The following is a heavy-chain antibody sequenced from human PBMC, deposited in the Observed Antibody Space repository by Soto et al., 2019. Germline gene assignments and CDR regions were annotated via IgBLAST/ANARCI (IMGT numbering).Heavy chain of an antibody. V-gene: IGHV1-24*01. J-gene: IGHJ3*02. CDR2: FDPEDGET. Sequence: ASVKVSCKVSGYTLTELSMHWVRQAPGKGLEWMGGFDPEDGETIYAQKFQGRVTMTEDTSTDTAYMEPSSLRSEDTAVYYCATFSRGSDSSAYSYLSFDAFDIWGQGTMVTVSS. CDR1: GYTLTELS. D-gene: IGHD3-22*01. CDR3: ATFSRGSDSSAYSYLSFDAFDI.